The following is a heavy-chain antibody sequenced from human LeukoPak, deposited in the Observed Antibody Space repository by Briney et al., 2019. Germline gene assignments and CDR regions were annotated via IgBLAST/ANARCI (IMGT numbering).Heavy chain of an antibody. J-gene: IGHJ4*02. CDR2: IKSTGSST. V-gene: IGHV3-23*05. D-gene: IGHD3-10*01. Sequence: GGSLRLSCAASGFTFSSYAMSWVRQAPGKGLEWVSSIKSTGSSTYYGDAVKGRFTISRDNSENTVYLQMHSLRAEDTAVYYCAKEDYGSGSSLRFDYWGQGTLVTVSS. CDR1: GFTFSSYA. CDR3: AKEDYGSGSSLRFDY.